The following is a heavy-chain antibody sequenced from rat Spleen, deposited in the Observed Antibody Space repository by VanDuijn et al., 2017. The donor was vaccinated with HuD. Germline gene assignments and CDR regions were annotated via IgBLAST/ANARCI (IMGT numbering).Heavy chain of an antibody. D-gene: IGHD3-1*01. J-gene: IGHJ2*01. V-gene: IGHV5-22*01. CDR2: ISYEGSGT. CDR1: GFTFSDYY. CDR3: ARLNPPFDY. Sequence: EVQLVESGGDLVQPGRSLKLSCGASGFTFSDYYMAWVRQAPKKGLEWVASISYEGSGTYFGDSVKGRFTISRDNAKSTLYLQMNSLRSEDTATYYCARLNPPFDYWGQGVMVTVSS.